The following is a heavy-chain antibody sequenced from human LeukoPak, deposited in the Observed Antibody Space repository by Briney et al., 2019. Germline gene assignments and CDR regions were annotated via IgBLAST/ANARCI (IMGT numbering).Heavy chain of an antibody. CDR3: ARDSSPYGVAAAGTTFDI. Sequence: GGSLRLSCAASGFTFSSYSMNWVRQAPGKGLEWVSAISGSGGSTYYADSVKGRFTISRDNSKNTLYLQMNSLRAEDTAVYYCARDSSPYGVAAAGTTFDIWGQGTMVTVSS. CDR2: ISGSGGST. V-gene: IGHV3-23*01. D-gene: IGHD6-13*01. CDR1: GFTFSSYS. J-gene: IGHJ3*02.